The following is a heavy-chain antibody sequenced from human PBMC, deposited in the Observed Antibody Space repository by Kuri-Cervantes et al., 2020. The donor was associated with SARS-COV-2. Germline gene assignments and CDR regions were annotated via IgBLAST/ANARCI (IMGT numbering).Heavy chain of an antibody. V-gene: IGHV3-30*02. CDR1: GFTFSSYG. Sequence: GGSLRLSCAASGFTFSSYGMHWVRQAPGKGLEWVAFIRYDGSNKYYADSVKGRFTISRDNSKNTLYLQMDSLRAEDTAVYYCAKDSLLEVKFDYWGQGTLVTDSS. CDR3: AKDSLLEVKFDY. D-gene: IGHD1-1*01. J-gene: IGHJ4*02. CDR2: IRYDGSNK.